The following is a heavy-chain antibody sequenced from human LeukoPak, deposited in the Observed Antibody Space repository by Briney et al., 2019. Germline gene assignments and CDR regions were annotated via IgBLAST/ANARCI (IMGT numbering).Heavy chain of an antibody. V-gene: IGHV3-21*01. J-gene: IGHJ4*02. CDR3: ARSPLYSGYESF. CDR2: ISSSSSYI. D-gene: IGHD5-12*01. CDR1: GFTFSSYS. Sequence: TSGGSLRLSCAASGFTFSSYSMNWVRQAPGKGLEWVSSISSSSSYIYFADSVKGRFTISRDNAKNSLYLQMNSLRAEDTAVYYCARSPLYSGYESFWGQGTLVTVSS.